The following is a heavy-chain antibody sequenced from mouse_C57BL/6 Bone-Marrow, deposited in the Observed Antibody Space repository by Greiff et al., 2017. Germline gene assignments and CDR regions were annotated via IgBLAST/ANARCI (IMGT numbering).Heavy chain of an antibody. CDR2: SRNKANDYTT. CDR1: GFTFSDFY. V-gene: IGHV7-1*01. J-gene: IGHJ1*03. D-gene: IGHD4-1*01. Sequence: EVKLMESGGGLVQSGRSLRLSCATSGFTFSDFYMEWVRQAPGKGLEWIAASRNKANDYTTEYSASVKGRFIVSRDTSQSILYLQMNALRAEDTAIYYCARVNWVDRYFDVWGTGTTVTVSS. CDR3: ARVNWVDRYFDV.